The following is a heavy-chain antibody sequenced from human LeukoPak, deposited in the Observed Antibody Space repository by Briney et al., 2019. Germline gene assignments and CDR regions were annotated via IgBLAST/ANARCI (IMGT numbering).Heavy chain of an antibody. CDR3: AKHRIRDNRKYVSGFDV. D-gene: IGHD1-7*01. CDR1: GFTFSTHG. V-gene: IGHV3-23*01. J-gene: IGHJ6*02. Sequence: GGSLRLSCGASGFTFSTHGMSWVRQAPGKGLEWVSTIGTSGGSTYYADPVNGRFTISRDNSQNTLYLQMNSLRAEDTAVYYCAKHRIRDNRKYVSGFDVWGQGTTVTVSS. CDR2: IGTSGGST.